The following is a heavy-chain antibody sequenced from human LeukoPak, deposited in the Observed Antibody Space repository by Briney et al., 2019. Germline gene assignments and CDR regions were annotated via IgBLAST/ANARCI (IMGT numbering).Heavy chain of an antibody. CDR3: ARSSDTSMVSDY. D-gene: IGHD5-18*01. CDR2: IYSGGTT. V-gene: IGHV3-53*01. CDR1: GFTVSSNY. J-gene: IGHJ4*02. Sequence: GGSLRLSCAASGFTVSSNYMSWVRQAPGKGLEWVSVIYSGGTTYYADSVKGRFTISRDNSKNTLYLQMNSLRAEDTAVYYCARSSDTSMVSDYWGQGTLVTVSS.